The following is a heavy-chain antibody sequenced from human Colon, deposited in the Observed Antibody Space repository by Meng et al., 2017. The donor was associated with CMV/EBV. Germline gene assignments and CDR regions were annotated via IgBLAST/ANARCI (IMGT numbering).Heavy chain of an antibody. Sequence: QVQLVQSGAEVKKPGASVKVSCKASGYTFITHAINWVRQAPGQGLEWMGWFNPDNGNINYAQKFQGRVTMTRDTAINTAYMELSSLRSEDTAVYYCATSFYGGLPWGQGTLVTVSS. D-gene: IGHD2/OR15-2a*01. J-gene: IGHJ5*02. CDR2: FNPDNGNI. CDR1: GYTFITHA. CDR3: ATSFYGGLP. V-gene: IGHV1-18*01.